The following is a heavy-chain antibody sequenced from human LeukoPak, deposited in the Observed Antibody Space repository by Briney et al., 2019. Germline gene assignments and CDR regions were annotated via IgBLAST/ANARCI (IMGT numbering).Heavy chain of an antibody. V-gene: IGHV6-1*01. CDR3: ARDLAGSGGYSYGFVDY. Sequence: SQTLSLTCVISGDSVSSNSATWNWIRQSPSRGLEWLGRTYYRSNWYNDYAVSVKSRITIKADTSKNQFSLQLNSVTPDDTAVYYCARDLAGSGGYSYGFVDYWGQGTLVTVSS. CDR1: GDSVSSNSAT. J-gene: IGHJ4*02. CDR2: TYYRSNWYN. D-gene: IGHD5-18*01.